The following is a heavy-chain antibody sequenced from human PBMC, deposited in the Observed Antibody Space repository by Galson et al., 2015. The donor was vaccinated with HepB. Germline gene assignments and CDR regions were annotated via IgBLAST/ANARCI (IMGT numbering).Heavy chain of an antibody. D-gene: IGHD3-3*01. CDR1: SFTFSDYS. Sequence: SLRLSCAASSFTFSDYSMYWVRLAPGKGLEWVAVTSDEGYNKYYADSVKGRFTIFRDNSKNTLYLQMNSLKTEDTAVYYCAREYILSPFGTFGMAPLWFDPWGQGTLVTVSS. CDR3: AREYILSPFGTFGMAPLWFDP. V-gene: IGHV3-30-3*01. CDR2: TSDEGYNK. J-gene: IGHJ5*02.